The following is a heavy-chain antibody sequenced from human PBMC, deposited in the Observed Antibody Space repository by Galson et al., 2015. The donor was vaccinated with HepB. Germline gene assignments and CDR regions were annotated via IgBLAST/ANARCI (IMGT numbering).Heavy chain of an antibody. J-gene: IGHJ6*02. V-gene: IGHV1-3*01. CDR2: INAGNGNT. CDR1: GYTFTSYA. CDR3: ATQGGDYVGPDV. D-gene: IGHD4-17*01. Sequence: SVKVSCKASGYTFTSYAMHWVRQAPGQRLEWMGWINAGNGNTKYSQKFQGRVTITRDTSASTAYMELSSLRSEDTAVYYCATQGGDYVGPDVWGQGTTVTVSS.